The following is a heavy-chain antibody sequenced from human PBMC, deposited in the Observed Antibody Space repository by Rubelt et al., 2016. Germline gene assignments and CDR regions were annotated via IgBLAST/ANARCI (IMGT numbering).Heavy chain of an antibody. Sequence: QVQLQESGPGLVKSSETLSLTCTVSGYSIGSGYYWGWIRQPPGKGLEWIGNIYHTGSTYYNPSLKSRVTISVDTSKNQFPLKLSSVTAADTAVYYCASREYNRNYGPDYWGQGTLVTVSS. CDR3: ASREYNRNYGPDY. CDR2: IYHTGST. CDR1: GYSIGSGYY. V-gene: IGHV4-38-2*02. J-gene: IGHJ4*02. D-gene: IGHD1-7*01.